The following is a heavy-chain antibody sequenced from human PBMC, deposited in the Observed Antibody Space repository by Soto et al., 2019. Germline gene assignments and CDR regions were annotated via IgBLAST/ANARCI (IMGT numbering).Heavy chain of an antibody. CDR3: ARGAIVGVNDVFDV. V-gene: IGHV3-30*14. Sequence: GGSLRLSCAASGFPFSPYTMHWVRQAPGQGLEWVAVISYDGTNEYYAGSVKGRFIISRDNSNNTLSLQMHSLKSEDTAVYFCARGAIVGVNDVFDVWGQGTMVTVSS. CDR1: GFPFSPYT. CDR2: ISYDGTNE. J-gene: IGHJ3*01. D-gene: IGHD1-26*01.